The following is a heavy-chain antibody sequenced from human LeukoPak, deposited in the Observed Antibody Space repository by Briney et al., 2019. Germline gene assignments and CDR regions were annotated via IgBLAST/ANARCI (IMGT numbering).Heavy chain of an antibody. J-gene: IGHJ4*02. CDR1: GGPISNFY. CDR2: TYDGGST. V-gene: IGHV4-59*01. CDR3: ASVMAATDFDF. Sequence: SETLSLTCTVSGGPISNFYWSWIRQPPGKGLEWIGYTYDGGSTSYNPSLKSRVTISVDTSKNQFSLRLTSVTAADTAVYYCASVMAATDFDFWGQGTLVTVSS. D-gene: IGHD1-26*01.